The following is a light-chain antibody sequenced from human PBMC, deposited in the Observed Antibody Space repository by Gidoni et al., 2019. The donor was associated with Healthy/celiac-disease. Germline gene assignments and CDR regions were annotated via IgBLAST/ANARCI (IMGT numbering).Light chain of an antibody. Sequence: DIVMTQATDSLAVSLGARATINCKASQSVLYSSNNKNYLAWYQQKPGPPPKLLIYWASTRGSGVPDRFSGSGSGTDFTLTISRLQAEDVAVYYCQRYCSPPLFGGGTKVEIK. CDR2: WAS. CDR3: QRYCSPPL. J-gene: IGKJ4*01. CDR1: QSVLYSSNNKNY. V-gene: IGKV4-1*01.